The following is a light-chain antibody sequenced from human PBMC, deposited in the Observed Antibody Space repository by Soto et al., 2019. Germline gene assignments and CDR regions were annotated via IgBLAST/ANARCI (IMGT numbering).Light chain of an antibody. CDR3: EQYGSSSWR. V-gene: IGKV3-20*01. CDR1: QSVSNN. CDR2: GAS. J-gene: IGKJ1*01. Sequence: EIGMPHTPATLSLWREETAALSCRASQSVSNNVAWYQQKPGQAPRLLIYGASSRATGIPDRFSGSGSGTDFTLTISRLEPEDFAVYYCEQYGSSSWRFGHGTKEDIK.